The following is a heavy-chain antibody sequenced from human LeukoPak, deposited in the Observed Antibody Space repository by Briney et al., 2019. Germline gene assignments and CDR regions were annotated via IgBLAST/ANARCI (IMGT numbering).Heavy chain of an antibody. CDR1: GFTFSSYS. Sequence: PGGSLRLSCAASGFTFSSYSMNWVRQAPGKGLEWVSYISGGSGTIYYADSVKGRFTISRDNAKNSLYLQMNSLRAEDTAVYYCARSGSIWYGDYYYYYMDVWGKGTTVTVS. J-gene: IGHJ6*03. CDR2: ISGGSGTI. CDR3: ARSGSIWYGDYYYYYMDV. V-gene: IGHV3-48*01. D-gene: IGHD6-13*01.